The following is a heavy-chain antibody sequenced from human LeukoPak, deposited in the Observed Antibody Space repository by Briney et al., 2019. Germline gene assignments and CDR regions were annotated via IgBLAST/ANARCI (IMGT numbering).Heavy chain of an antibody. J-gene: IGHJ5*02. D-gene: IGHD6-13*01. CDR2: INHSGST. V-gene: IGHV4-34*01. CDR3: ARAGSSWSDNWFDP. Sequence: SQTLSLTCAVYGGSFSGYYWSWIRQPPGKWLEWIGEINHSGSTNYNPSLKSRVTISVDTSKNQFSLKLSSVTAADTAVYYCARAGSSWSDNWFDPWGQGTLVTVSS. CDR1: GGSFSGYY.